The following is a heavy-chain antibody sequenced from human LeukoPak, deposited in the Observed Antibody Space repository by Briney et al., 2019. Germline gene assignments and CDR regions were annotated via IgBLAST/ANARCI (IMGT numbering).Heavy chain of an antibody. J-gene: IGHJ2*01. CDR3: ARVQNGYNGDWCFDL. V-gene: IGHV3-23*01. CDR1: GITLSNYG. Sequence: PGGSLRLSCAVSGITLSNYGMSWVRQAPGKGLEWVAGISDSGGRTTYADSVKGRFTISRDNPKNTLYLQMNSLRAGDTAVYYCARVQNGYNGDWCFDLWGRGTLVTVSS. D-gene: IGHD5-24*01. CDR2: ISDSGGRT.